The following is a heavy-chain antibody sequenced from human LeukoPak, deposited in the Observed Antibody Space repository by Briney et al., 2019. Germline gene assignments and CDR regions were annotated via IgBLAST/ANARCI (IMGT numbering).Heavy chain of an antibody. Sequence: PGGSLRLSCAASGFTFSSYEMNWVRRAPGKGLEWVSYISSSGSTIYYADSVKGRFTISRDNAKNSLYLQMNSLRAEDTAVYYCARDSWTDYYGSGSPSDGMDVWGQGTTVTVSS. CDR2: ISSSGSTI. CDR3: ARDSWTDYYGSGSPSDGMDV. CDR1: GFTFSSYE. V-gene: IGHV3-48*03. J-gene: IGHJ6*02. D-gene: IGHD3-10*01.